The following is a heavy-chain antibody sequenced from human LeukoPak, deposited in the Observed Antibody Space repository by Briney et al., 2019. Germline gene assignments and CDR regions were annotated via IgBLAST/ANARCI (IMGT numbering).Heavy chain of an antibody. CDR2: INPNSGGT. V-gene: IGHV1-2*02. CDR1: GYTFTGYY. CDR3: ARGRSSGWYPVYYFDY. J-gene: IGHJ4*02. Sequence: ASVKVSCKASGYTFTGYYMHWVRQAPGQGLERMGWINPNSGGTNYAQKFQGRVTMTRDTSISTAYMELSRLRSDDTAVYYCARGRSSGWYPVYYFDYWGQGTLVTVSS. D-gene: IGHD6-19*01.